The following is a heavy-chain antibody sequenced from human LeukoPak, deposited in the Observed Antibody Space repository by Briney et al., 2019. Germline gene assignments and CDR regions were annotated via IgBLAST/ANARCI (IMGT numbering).Heavy chain of an antibody. D-gene: IGHD6-13*01. J-gene: IGHJ6*03. CDR2: IKQDGSEK. V-gene: IGHV3-7*01. CDR3: ARDQWMYSSLSRLYYYYYYMDV. CDR1: GFTFSSYW. Sequence: PGGSLRLSCAASGFTFSSYWMSWVRQAQGKGLEWVANIKQDGSEKYYVDSVKGRFTISRDNAKNSLYLQMNSLRAEDTAVYYCARDQWMYSSLSRLYYYYYYMDVWGKGTTVTVSS.